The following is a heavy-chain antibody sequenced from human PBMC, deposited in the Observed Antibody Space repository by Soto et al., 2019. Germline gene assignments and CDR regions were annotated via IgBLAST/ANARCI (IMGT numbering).Heavy chain of an antibody. CDR3: ATSITMIVVVTHGFNY. Sequence: ASVKVSCNVSGYTPAELSMHWVRQSPEKGLEWMGGFDPEDGETIYAQKFQGRVTMTEDTSTDTAYMELSSLRSEETAVYYCATSITMIVVVTHGFNYWRQGTLVTVSS. CDR2: FDPEDGET. CDR1: GYTPAELS. J-gene: IGHJ4*02. D-gene: IGHD3-22*01. V-gene: IGHV1-24*01.